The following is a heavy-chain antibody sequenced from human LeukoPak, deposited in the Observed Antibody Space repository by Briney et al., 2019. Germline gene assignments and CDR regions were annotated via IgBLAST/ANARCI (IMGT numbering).Heavy chain of an antibody. CDR1: GFTFGDYA. V-gene: IGHV3-49*04. J-gene: IGHJ4*02. D-gene: IGHD5-12*01. CDR3: SRQIRATTDYFDY. Sequence: GGSLRLSCTASGFTFGDYAMNWVRQAPGKGLEWVGFIRSKTYGGTSAYAASVKGRFTISRDDSKNIAYLQMNGLKTEDTAVYYCSRQIRATTDYFDYWGQGTLATVSS. CDR2: IRSKTYGGTS.